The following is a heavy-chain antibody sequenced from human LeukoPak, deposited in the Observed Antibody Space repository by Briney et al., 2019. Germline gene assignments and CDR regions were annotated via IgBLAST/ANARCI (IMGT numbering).Heavy chain of an antibody. CDR3: ARGRELLSAFDI. J-gene: IGHJ3*02. Sequence: SVKVSCKASGGTFSSYAISWVRQAPGQGLEWMGGIIPIFGTANYAQKFQGRVTITADESTSTAYMELSSLRSEDTAAYYCARGRELLSAFDIWGQGTMATVSS. V-gene: IGHV1-69*13. CDR2: IIPIFGTA. D-gene: IGHD1-26*01. CDR1: GGTFSSYA.